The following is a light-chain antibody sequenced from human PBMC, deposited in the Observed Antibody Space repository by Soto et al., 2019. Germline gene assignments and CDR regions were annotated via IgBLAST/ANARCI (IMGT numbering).Light chain of an antibody. V-gene: IGLV2-14*01. Sequence: QSVLTQPASVSGSPGQSTTISCTGTSSDVGGYIYVSWYQQHPGKAPKLMIYDVTSRPSGVSYRFSGSKSGNTASLTISGLQADDEADYYCSSYTNSSPYVFGPGTKVTVL. J-gene: IGLJ1*01. CDR1: SSDVGGYIY. CDR3: SSYTNSSPYV. CDR2: DVT.